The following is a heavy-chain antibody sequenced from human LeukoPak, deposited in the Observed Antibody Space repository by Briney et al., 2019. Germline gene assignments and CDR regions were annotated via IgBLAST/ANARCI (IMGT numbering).Heavy chain of an antibody. V-gene: IGHV3-7*01. Sequence: TGGSLRLSCAASGFTFSSYAMHWVRQAPGKGLEWVANIKQDGSEKYYVDSVKGRFTISRDNAKNSLYLQMNSLRAEDTAVYYCARDRGLNGYWGQGTLVTVSS. J-gene: IGHJ4*02. CDR3: ARDRGLNGY. CDR2: IKQDGSEK. D-gene: IGHD5-12*01. CDR1: GFTFSSYA.